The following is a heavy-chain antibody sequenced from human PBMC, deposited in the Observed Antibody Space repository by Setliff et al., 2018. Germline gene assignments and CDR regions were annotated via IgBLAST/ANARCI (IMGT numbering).Heavy chain of an antibody. V-gene: IGHV3-64*01. CDR1: GFTFSSYA. CDR2: ISSNGGST. D-gene: IGHD1-1*01. J-gene: IGHJ6*02. Sequence: GGSLRLSCAASGFTFSSYAMHWVRQAPGKGLEYVSAISSNGGSTYYANSVKGRFTISRGNSKNTLYLQMGSLRAEDMAVYYCARVGTGMDVWGQGTTVTVSS. CDR3: ARVGTGMDV.